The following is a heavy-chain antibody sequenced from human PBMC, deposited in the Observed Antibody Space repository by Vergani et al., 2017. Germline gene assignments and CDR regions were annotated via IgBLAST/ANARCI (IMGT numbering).Heavy chain of an antibody. CDR2: IIPIFGTA. D-gene: IGHD2-15*01. CDR1: GGTFSSYA. J-gene: IGHJ6*02. CDR3: ARDRLAVVVVVAAPGGYYGMDV. Sequence: QVQLVQSGAEVKKPGSSVKVSCKASGGTFSSYAISWVRQAPGQGLEWMGGIIPIFGTANYAQKFQGRVTITADESTSTAYMELSSLRSEDTAVYYCARDRLAVVVVVAAPGGYYGMDVWGQGTTVTVSS. V-gene: IGHV1-69*01.